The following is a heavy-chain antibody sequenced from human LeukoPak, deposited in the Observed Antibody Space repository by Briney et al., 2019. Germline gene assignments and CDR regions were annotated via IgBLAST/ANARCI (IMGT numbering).Heavy chain of an antibody. V-gene: IGHV1-2*06. CDR3: TRAPLDCSTTSCRLLDF. CDR2: INPNTNDA. J-gene: IGHJ4*02. D-gene: IGHD2-2*01. CDR1: GHTFTTYY. Sequence: ASVTVSCTASGHTFTTYYVHLVRQAPGQGLEWMGRINPNTNDADYAQKFQGRVSMTTDTPISTAFMEVSRLTSDDTAVYYCTRAPLDCSTTSCRLLDFWGQGTLVTVSS.